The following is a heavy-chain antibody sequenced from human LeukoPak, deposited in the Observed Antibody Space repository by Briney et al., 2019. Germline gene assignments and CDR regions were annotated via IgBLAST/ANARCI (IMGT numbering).Heavy chain of an antibody. CDR1: GGSISTYY. CDR3: ARHSSGRDQGPGSYVSDTFDI. J-gene: IGHJ3*02. D-gene: IGHD3-10*01. Sequence: SETLSLTCTVSGGSISTYYWSWIRQPPGKRLEWIGYIYSSGSTYYNPSLRSRLTISVDTSKNQFSLKLTSVTAADTAVYYCARHSSGRDQGPGSYVSDTFDIWGQGTMVFVSS. V-gene: IGHV4-59*08. CDR2: IYSSGST.